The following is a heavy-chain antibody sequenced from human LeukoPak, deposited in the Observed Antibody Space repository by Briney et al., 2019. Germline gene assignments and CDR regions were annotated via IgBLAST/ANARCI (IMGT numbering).Heavy chain of an antibody. J-gene: IGHJ6*02. V-gene: IGHV1-69*13. CDR2: IIPIFGTA. Sequence: ASVKVSCKASGGTFSSYAISWVRQAPGQGLEWMGGIIPIFGTANYAQKFQGRVTITADESTSTAYMELSSLRSEDTAVYYCARVDIAAAGPAGDGYYYYGMDVWGQGTTVTVSS. CDR3: ARVDIAAAGPAGDGYYYYGMDV. CDR1: GGTFSSYA. D-gene: IGHD6-13*01.